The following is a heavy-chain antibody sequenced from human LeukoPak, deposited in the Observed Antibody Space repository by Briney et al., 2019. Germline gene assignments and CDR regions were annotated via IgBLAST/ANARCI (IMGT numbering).Heavy chain of an antibody. Sequence: ASVKVSCTASGYTFTGYYMHWVRQAPGHGLVWMGGVNHNSGGTNYAQKFQVRVTMTRDTSISTAYMELSRLRSDDTAVYYCARVGPRRVGATGFDYWGQGTLVTVSS. V-gene: IGHV1-2*02. J-gene: IGHJ4*02. CDR3: ARVGPRRVGATGFDY. D-gene: IGHD1-26*01. CDR1: GYTFTGYY. CDR2: VNHNSGGT.